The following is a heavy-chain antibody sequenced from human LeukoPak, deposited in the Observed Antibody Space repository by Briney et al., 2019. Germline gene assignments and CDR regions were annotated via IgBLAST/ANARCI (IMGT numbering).Heavy chain of an antibody. CDR2: IYYSA. D-gene: IGHD1-1*01. CDR3: ARHFSGTTAPLPFDY. J-gene: IGHJ4*02. Sequence: SETLSLTCTVSGGSISSYYWSRIRQPPGKGLEWVGYIYYSADYNPSLKSRVTISVDTSKNQFSLKLSSVTAADTAVYYCARHFSGTTAPLPFDYWGQGTLVTVSS. V-gene: IGHV4-59*08. CDR1: GGSISSYY.